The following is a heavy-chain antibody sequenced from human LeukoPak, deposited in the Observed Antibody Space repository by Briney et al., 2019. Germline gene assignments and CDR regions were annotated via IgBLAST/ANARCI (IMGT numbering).Heavy chain of an antibody. Sequence: ASVKVSCKASGGTFSSYAISWVRQAPGQGLEWMGWISAYNGNTNYAQKLQGRVTMTTDTSTSTAYMELRSLRSDDTAVYYCARGGSTYYYDSSGYYPPDYWGQGTLVTVSS. V-gene: IGHV1-18*01. D-gene: IGHD3-22*01. CDR2: ISAYNGNT. CDR3: ARGGSTYYYDSSGYYPPDY. CDR1: GGTFSSYA. J-gene: IGHJ4*02.